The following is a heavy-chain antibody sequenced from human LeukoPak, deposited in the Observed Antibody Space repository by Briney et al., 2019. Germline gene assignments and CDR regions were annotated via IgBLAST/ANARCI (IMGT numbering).Heavy chain of an antibody. CDR2: IYTSGST. CDR3: ARDPRGGTSRDNWFDP. V-gene: IGHV4-4*07. J-gene: IGHJ5*02. CDR1: GGSISSYY. D-gene: IGHD1-1*01. Sequence: SETLSLTCTVSGGSISSYYWSWIRQPAGKGLEWIGRIYTSGSTNYNPSLKSRVTISVDKSKNQFSLKLSSVTAADTAVYYCARDPRGGTSRDNWFDPWGQGTLVTVSS.